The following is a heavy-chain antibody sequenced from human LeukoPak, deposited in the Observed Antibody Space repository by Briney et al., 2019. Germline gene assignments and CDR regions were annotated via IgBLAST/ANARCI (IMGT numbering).Heavy chain of an antibody. CDR3: AXVXVXXYHFDH. CDR1: GFTLSTYW. Sequence: GGSLRLSCAASGFTLSTYWMHWVRQAPGKGLVWVSRINPDGSTTTYADSVEGRFTISRDNAKNTLYLQMSSLRAEDTAVYYCAXVXVXXYHFDHWGQGTLXTVSS. D-gene: IGHD2-2*01. J-gene: IGHJ4*02. V-gene: IGHV3-74*01. CDR2: INPDGSTT.